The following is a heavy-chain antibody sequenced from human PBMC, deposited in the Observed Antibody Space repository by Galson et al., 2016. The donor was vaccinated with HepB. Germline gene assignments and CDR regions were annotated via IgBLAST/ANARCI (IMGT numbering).Heavy chain of an antibody. J-gene: IGHJ4*02. CDR1: GFTFSHYD. Sequence: SLRLSCATSGFTFSHYDMHWVRQAPGRGLEWLALIRFDGNNEHYADSVKGRFTISRDNSKKMLYLQMNSLRTEDTAVYYCAKDAHNSYHLNRFDYWGQGTLVTVSS. V-gene: IGHV3-30*02. CDR3: AKDAHNSYHLNRFDY. D-gene: IGHD4-23*01. CDR2: IRFDGNNE.